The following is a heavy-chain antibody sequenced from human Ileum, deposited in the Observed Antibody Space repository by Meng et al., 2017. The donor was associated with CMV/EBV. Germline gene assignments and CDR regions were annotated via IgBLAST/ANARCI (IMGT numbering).Heavy chain of an antibody. CDR1: DGSISYYY. J-gene: IGHJ4*02. D-gene: IGHD6-19*01. Sequence: QVQLQESGPGLVKPSATLSLTCTVTDGSISYYYWSWIRQSADKGLEWIGRISSSGSINYNPSLESRLTLSVDTSKKQLSLKLSSVTAADTAVYYCARAEADTGNFEYWGQGTLVTVST. V-gene: IGHV4-4*07. CDR3: ARAEADTGNFEY. CDR2: ISSSGSI.